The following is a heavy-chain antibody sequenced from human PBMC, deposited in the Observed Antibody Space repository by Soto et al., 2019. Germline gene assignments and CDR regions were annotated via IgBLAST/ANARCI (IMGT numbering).Heavy chain of an antibody. CDR1: GYTFTSYG. CDR2: ISAYDGNT. J-gene: IGHJ4*01. Sequence: ASVKVPCKASGYTFTSYGISWVRQAPGQGLEWMGWISAYDGNTNYAQKLQGRVTMTTDTSTSTAYMELRSLRSDDTAVYYCARDQLLYFGLGYIYGTCFDYWGHGPLVPVSS. D-gene: IGHD2-2*02. CDR3: ARDQLLYFGLGYIYGTCFDY. V-gene: IGHV1-18*01.